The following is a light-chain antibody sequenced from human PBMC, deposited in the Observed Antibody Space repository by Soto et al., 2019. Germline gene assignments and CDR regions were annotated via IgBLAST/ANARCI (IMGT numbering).Light chain of an antibody. Sequence: DIQLTQSPSFLPACVGDRVTITCRASQGISNYLAWYQQKPGKAPGLLMYAASTLQRGVSSRFSGSGSGTEFTLTISNLQPEDFVTYYCQQLNSYPLTFGGGTKVEIK. CDR2: AAS. V-gene: IGKV1-9*01. J-gene: IGKJ4*01. CDR1: QGISNY. CDR3: QQLNSYPLT.